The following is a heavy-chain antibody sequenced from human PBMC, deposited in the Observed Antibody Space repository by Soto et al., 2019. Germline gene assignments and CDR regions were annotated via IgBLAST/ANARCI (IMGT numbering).Heavy chain of an antibody. Sequence: PEGSLRLSCVASGFTFDSYAMNWIRQAPGKGLEWVSVISGGGTSTYYADSVKGRFTVSRDNSKNTLYLQMNSLRAGDTAVYYCASAPAYFGSELDSWGQGTLVTVSS. D-gene: IGHD3-10*01. J-gene: IGHJ4*02. CDR1: GFTFDSYA. CDR2: ISGGGTST. V-gene: IGHV3-23*01. CDR3: ASAPAYFGSELDS.